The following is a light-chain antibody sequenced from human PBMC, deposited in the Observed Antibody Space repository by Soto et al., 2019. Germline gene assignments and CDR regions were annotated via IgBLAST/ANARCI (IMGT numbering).Light chain of an antibody. V-gene: IGLV2-14*01. CDR2: EVR. CDR3: SSYTSSSTLV. CDR1: RDDVGGYNY. J-gene: IGLJ2*01. Sequence: QSVLTQRPSASGSPGQSVTISCAGTRDDVGGYNYVSWYQQHPGKAPKLMIYEVRNRPSGVSNRFSGSKSGNTASLTISGLQAEDEADYYCSSYTSSSTLVFGGGTKLTVL.